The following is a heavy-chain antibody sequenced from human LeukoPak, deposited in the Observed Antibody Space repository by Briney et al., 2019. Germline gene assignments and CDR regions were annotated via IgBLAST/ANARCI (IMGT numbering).Heavy chain of an antibody. CDR1: GFTFSSYA. J-gene: IGHJ4*02. D-gene: IGHD1-26*01. CDR2: ISYDGSNK. V-gene: IGHV3-30*04. CDR3: ARGEAIDY. Sequence: PGRSLRLSCAASGFTFSSYAMHWVRQAPGKGLEWVAVISYDGSNKYYADSVKGRFTISRDNSKDTLYLQMNSLRAEDTAVYYCARGEAIDYWGQGTLVTVSS.